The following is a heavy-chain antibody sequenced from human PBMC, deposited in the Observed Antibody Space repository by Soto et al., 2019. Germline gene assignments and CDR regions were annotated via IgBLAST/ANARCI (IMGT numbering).Heavy chain of an antibody. J-gene: IGHJ5*01. CDR3: AKDAVSYNGKWDWFDS. CDR2: IGGGADDT. Sequence: LESGGGLVQPGGSLTLSCAASRFTFSDFAMNWVRQAPGKGLEWVSSIGGGADDTYYADSVKGRFTISRDKSKNTLYLQMDSLRDEDTAVYFCAKDAVSYNGKWDWFDSWGQGTLVIVSS. CDR1: RFTFSDFA. D-gene: IGHD1-20*01. V-gene: IGHV3-23*01.